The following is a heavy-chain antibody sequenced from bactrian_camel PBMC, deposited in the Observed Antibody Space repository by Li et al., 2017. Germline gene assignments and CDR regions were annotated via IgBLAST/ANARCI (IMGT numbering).Heavy chain of an antibody. Sequence: VQLVESGGGLVQPGGSLRLSCTASGFTFSDTYMDWVRQAPGKGLEWVSTVNSGGGTTYYADSVKGRFTISRDNAKNTVYLQMNSLKPEDTAIYYCVRDSSHGGAWYPEEEYNYWGQGTQVTVS. CDR1: GFTFSDTY. V-gene: IGHV3S40*01. CDR2: VNSGGGTT. D-gene: IGHD6*01. J-gene: IGHJ4*01. CDR3: VRDSSHGGAWYPEEEYNY.